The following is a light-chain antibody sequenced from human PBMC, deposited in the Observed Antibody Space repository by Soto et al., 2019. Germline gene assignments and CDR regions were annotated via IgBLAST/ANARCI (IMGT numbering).Light chain of an antibody. J-gene: IGLJ3*02. CDR2: RND. V-gene: IGLV1-47*01. Sequence: QSVLTQPPSASGTPGQRVTIACSGSSSNIESNYVYWYPQLPGSAPKLLIYRNDQRPSGVPDRFSGSKSGTSASLSSSGLRSEDEADYYCASWDDSLSALVFGGGTKVTLL. CDR3: ASWDDSLSALV. CDR1: SSNIESNY.